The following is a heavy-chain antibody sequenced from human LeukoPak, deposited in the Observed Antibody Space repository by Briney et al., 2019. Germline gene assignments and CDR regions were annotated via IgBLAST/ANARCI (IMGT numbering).Heavy chain of an antibody. Sequence: SETLSLTCAVYGGSFSGYYWSWIRQPPGKGLEWIGEINHSGSTNYNPSLKSRVTISVDTSKNQFSLKLSSVTAADTAVYYCARRLYYYDSSGYYRFRYYYYCMDVWGKGTTVTVSS. J-gene: IGHJ6*03. CDR1: GGSFSGYY. CDR2: INHSGST. CDR3: ARRLYYYDSSGYYRFRYYYYCMDV. V-gene: IGHV4-34*01. D-gene: IGHD3-22*01.